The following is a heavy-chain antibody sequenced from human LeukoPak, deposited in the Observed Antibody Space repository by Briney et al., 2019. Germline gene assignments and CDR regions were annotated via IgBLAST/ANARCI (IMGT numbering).Heavy chain of an antibody. CDR3: ARPSQLGDAFDI. Sequence: SQTLSLTCTVSGGSISSGGYYWSWIRQPPGKGLEWIGYIYYSGSTNYNPSLKSRVTISVDTSKNQFSLKLSSVTAADTAVYYCARPSQLGDAFDIWGQGTMVTVSS. J-gene: IGHJ3*02. V-gene: IGHV4-61*08. D-gene: IGHD7-27*01. CDR1: GGSISSGGYY. CDR2: IYYSGST.